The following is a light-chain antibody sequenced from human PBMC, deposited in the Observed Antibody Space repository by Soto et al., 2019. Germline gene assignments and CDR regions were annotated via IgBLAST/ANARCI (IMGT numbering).Light chain of an antibody. V-gene: IGKV3-11*01. Sequence: EIVLTQSPATLSLSPGERATLSCRASQSVSSYLAWYQQKPGQAPRLLIYDASNRATGIPARFSGSGSGTDFTLTISSLEPEDFAVYYCQQRSNWPPTFGGGNNVEIK. CDR3: QQRSNWPPT. J-gene: IGKJ4*01. CDR1: QSVSSY. CDR2: DAS.